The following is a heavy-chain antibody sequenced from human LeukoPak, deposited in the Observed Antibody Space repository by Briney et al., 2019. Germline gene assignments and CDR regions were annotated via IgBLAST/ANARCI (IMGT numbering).Heavy chain of an antibody. CDR2: ISYDGSNK. J-gene: IGHJ4*02. D-gene: IGHD3-9*01. Sequence: GGSLRLSCAASGFTFSSYGMHWVRQAPGKGLEWVAVISYDGSNKYYADSVKGRFTISRDNSKNTLYLQMNSLRAEDTAVYYCAKSGYDILTGLDYWGQGTLVTVSS. CDR1: GFTFSSYG. V-gene: IGHV3-30*18. CDR3: AKSGYDILTGLDY.